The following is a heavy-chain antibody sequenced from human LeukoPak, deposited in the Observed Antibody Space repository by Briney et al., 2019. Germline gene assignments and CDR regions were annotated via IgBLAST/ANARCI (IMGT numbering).Heavy chain of an antibody. D-gene: IGHD5-24*01. V-gene: IGHV2-5*01. CDR2: IYWNDDR. J-gene: IGHJ5*02. CDR3: APGPATTPRWFDP. CDR1: GFSLTTNPVG. Sequence: SGPTLVHPTQTLTLTCTFSGFSLTTNPVGVGWIRQHPGKALEWHALIYWNDDRRYSPSLKSRLTITMDTYKNQVVLTMTNMDPVDTATYYCAPGPATTPRWFDPWGQGILVTVSS.